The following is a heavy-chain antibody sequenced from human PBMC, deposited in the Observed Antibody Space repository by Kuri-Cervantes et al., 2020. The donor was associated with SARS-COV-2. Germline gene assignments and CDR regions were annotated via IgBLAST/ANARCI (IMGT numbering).Heavy chain of an antibody. Sequence: GESLKISCAASGFTFDDYGMSWVRQAPGKGLEWVSGINWNGGSTGYADSVKGRFTISRDNAKNSLYLQMNSLRAEDTAVYYCARESLIGGFDYWGQGTLVTDSS. D-gene: IGHD3-10*01. CDR3: ARESLIGGFDY. J-gene: IGHJ4*02. V-gene: IGHV3-20*04. CDR2: INWNGGST. CDR1: GFTFDDYG.